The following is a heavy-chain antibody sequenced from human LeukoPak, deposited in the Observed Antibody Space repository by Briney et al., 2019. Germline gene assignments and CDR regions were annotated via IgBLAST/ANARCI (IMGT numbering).Heavy chain of an antibody. CDR2: ISGSGGAT. J-gene: IGHJ4*02. CDR1: GFTFNTYG. V-gene: IGHV3-21*01. Sequence: PGGSLRLSCAASGFTFNTYGMSWVRQAPGKGLEWVSGISGSGGATYYADSVKGRFTISRDNAKNSLYLQMNSPRAEDTAVYYCARGVTMGGNDYWGQGILVTVSS. D-gene: IGHD3-10*01. CDR3: ARGVTMGGNDY.